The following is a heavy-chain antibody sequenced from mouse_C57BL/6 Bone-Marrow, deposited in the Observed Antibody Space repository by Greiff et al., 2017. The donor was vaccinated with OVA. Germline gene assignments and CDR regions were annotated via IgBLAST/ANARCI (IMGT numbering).Heavy chain of an antibody. CDR2: IYPRSGNT. J-gene: IGHJ4*01. CDR3: ARYYYGSSYYAMDY. V-gene: IGHV1-81*01. Sequence: VQLVESGAELARPGASVKLSCKASGYTFTSYGISWVKQRTGQGLEWIGEIYPRSGNTYYNEKFKGKATLTADKCSSTAYMELRSLTSEDSAVYFCARYYYGSSYYAMDYWGQGTSVTVSS. CDR1: GYTFTSYG. D-gene: IGHD1-1*01.